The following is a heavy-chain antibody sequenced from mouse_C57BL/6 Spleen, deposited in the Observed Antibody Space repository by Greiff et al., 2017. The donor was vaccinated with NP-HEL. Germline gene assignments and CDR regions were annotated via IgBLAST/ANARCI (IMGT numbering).Heavy chain of an antibody. D-gene: IGHD2-3*01. CDR1: GYTFTSYG. V-gene: IGHV1-81*01. CDR3: ARSGDGYSMDY. J-gene: IGHJ4*01. Sequence: VKLMESGAELARPGASVKLSCKASGYTFTSYGISWVKQRTGQGLEWIGEIYPRSGNTYYNEKFKGKATLTADKSSSTAYMELRSLTSEDSAVYFCARSGDGYSMDYWGQGTSVTVSS. CDR2: IYPRSGNT.